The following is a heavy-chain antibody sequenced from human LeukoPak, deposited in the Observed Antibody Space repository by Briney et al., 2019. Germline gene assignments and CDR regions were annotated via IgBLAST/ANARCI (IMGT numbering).Heavy chain of an antibody. J-gene: IGHJ4*02. CDR2: INAGNGNT. CDR1: GYTFSTYA. D-gene: IGHD4-17*01. V-gene: IGHV1-3*01. CDR3: ARSGGDSFDY. Sequence: GASVKVSCKASGYTFSTYALHWVRQAPGQRLEWMGWINAGNGNTKYSEKFQGRVTITRDTSARTAYMELSSLRSEDTAVYYCARSGGDSFDYWGQGTLVTVSS.